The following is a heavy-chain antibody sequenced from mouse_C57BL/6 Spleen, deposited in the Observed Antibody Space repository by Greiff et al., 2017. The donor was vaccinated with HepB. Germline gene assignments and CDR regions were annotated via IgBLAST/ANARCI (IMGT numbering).Heavy chain of an antibody. V-gene: IGHV1-52*01. CDR3: ARSDYGYEHFFDY. J-gene: IGHJ2*01. CDR2: IDPSDSET. CDR1: GYTFTSYW. D-gene: IGHD2-2*01. Sequence: VQLQQPGAELVRPGSSVKLSCKASGYTFTSYWMHWVKQRPIQGLEWIGNIDPSDSETHYNQKFKDKATLTVDKSSSTAYMQLSSLTSEDSAVYYCARSDYGYEHFFDYWGQGTTLTVSS.